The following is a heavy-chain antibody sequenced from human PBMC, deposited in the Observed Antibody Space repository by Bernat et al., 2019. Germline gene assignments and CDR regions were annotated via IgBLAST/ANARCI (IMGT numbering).Heavy chain of an antibody. CDR1: GFSLSTSGVG. J-gene: IGHJ4*02. D-gene: IGHD6-19*01. CDR3: AHRRLAVAAFDY. V-gene: IGHV2-5*02. CDR2: IYWDDDK. Sequence: QITLKESGPTLVKPTQTLTLTCTFSGFSLSTSGVGVGWIRQPPGKALEWLALIYWDDDKRYSPSLKSRLTITKDTSKNQVVLTLTNIDPVDPATYYCAHRRLAVAAFDYWGQGTLVTVSS.